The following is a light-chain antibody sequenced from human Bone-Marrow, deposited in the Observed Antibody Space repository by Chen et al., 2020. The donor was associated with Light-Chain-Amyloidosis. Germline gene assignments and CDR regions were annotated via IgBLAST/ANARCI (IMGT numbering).Light chain of an antibody. CDR1: DLPTKY. Sequence: SYELTQPPSVSGSPGQTARITCSGEDLPTKYTYWYQQKPGQAPVLVIHRDTERPSGISERFSGSSSGPTATLTISVVQAEDEADYHCQSADSSGTYEVIFGGGTKLTVL. V-gene: IGLV3-25*03. CDR3: QSADSSGTYEVI. CDR2: RDT. J-gene: IGLJ2*01.